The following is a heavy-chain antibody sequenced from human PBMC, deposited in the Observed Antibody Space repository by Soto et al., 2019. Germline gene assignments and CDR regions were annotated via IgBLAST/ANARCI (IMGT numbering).Heavy chain of an antibody. D-gene: IGHD3-16*01. V-gene: IGHV1-8*02. CDR2: MNARSGDT. CDR1: GYTFSSFD. CDR3: ARSLRNKGGPDY. J-gene: IGHJ4*02. Sequence: QVQLVQSGAEVQKPGASVKVSCKASGYTFSSFDVNWVRQATGQGLEWMGWMNARSGDTVYAQKFQGRVTMTRDTSIGTVSMELRCLRSEDSAVYYCARSLRNKGGPDYWGQGSLVTVSS.